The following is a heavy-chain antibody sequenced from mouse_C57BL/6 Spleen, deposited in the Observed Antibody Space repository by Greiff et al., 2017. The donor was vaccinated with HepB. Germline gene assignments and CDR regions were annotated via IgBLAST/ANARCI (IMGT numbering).Heavy chain of an antibody. V-gene: IGHV5-4*01. Sequence: EVQVVESGGGLVKPGGSLKLSCAASGFTFSSYAMSWVRQTPEKRLEWVATISDGGSYTYYPDNVKGRFTISRDNAKNNLYLQMSHLKSEDTAMYYCARGYPDYWGQGTTLTVSS. J-gene: IGHJ2*01. CDR1: GFTFSSYA. CDR2: ISDGGSYT. CDR3: ARGYPDY. D-gene: IGHD1-1*01.